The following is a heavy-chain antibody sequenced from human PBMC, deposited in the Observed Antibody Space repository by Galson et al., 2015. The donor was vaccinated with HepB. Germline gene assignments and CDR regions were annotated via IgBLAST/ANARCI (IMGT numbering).Heavy chain of an antibody. Sequence: SLRLSCAVSGFTFSDTWMTWVRQAPGKGLEWVGRIKSKADGGTTDYAAPVKGRFTISRDDSRNTLFLQMNSLKTEDTAVYYCTTEVPNTGGAFHIWGQGTMVTVSS. CDR2: IKSKADGGTT. J-gene: IGHJ3*02. CDR3: TTEVPNTGGAFHI. CDR1: GFTFSDTW. V-gene: IGHV3-15*01. D-gene: IGHD1-1*01.